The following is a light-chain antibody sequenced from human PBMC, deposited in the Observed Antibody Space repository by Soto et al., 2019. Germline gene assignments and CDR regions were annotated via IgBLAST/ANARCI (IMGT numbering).Light chain of an antibody. CDR3: QHYNSYPEA. V-gene: IGKV1-5*03. CDR2: KAS. J-gene: IGKJ1*01. Sequence: DIQMTQSPSNLSGSFGDRVTITCRASQTISSWLAWYQQKPGKAPKLLIYKASTLKSGVPSRFSGSGSGTEFTLTISSLKTDDFATYYCQHYNSYPEAFGQGTKVDIK. CDR1: QTISSW.